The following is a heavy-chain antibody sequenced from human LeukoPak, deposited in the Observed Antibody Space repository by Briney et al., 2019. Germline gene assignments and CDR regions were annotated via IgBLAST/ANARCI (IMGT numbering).Heavy chain of an antibody. J-gene: IGHJ6*03. CDR3: VRGDYYYYYMDV. V-gene: IGHV4-30-4*07. Sequence: SETLSLTCAVSGGSISSGGSSWSWIRQPPGKGLEWIGYIYYSGSTYYNPFFKGRATLSVDTPKNQFFLKLSSVTAADTAVYYCVRGDYYYYYMDVWGKGTTVTVSS. CDR2: IYYSGST. CDR1: GGSISSGGSS.